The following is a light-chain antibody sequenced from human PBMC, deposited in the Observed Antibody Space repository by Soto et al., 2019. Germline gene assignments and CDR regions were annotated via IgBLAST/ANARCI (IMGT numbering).Light chain of an antibody. Sequence: IQMTQSPSSLSASPGDSVTITCRASQDIGNFLAWYQQKPGTVAKLLIYGASTLQSGVPSRFSGSGSETNFTLTIASLQAEDAASYYWQKYNSAPLTFGGGTKVEIK. CDR3: QKYNSAPLT. CDR2: GAS. J-gene: IGKJ4*01. CDR1: QDIGNF. V-gene: IGKV1-27*01.